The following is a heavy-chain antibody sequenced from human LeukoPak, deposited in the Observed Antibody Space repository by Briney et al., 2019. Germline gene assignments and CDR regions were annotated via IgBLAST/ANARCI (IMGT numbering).Heavy chain of an antibody. CDR3: AKAPVTTCRGAFCYPFDY. Sequence: GGSLRLSCAASGFTLSSYAMSWVRQAPGKGLEWVSAISDTGNTYHADSVKGRFTISRDSSKNTLFLQMNRLRPEDAAVYYCAKAPVTTCRGAFCYPFDYWGLGTLVTVPS. V-gene: IGHV3-23*01. D-gene: IGHD2-15*01. CDR2: ISDTGNT. J-gene: IGHJ4*02. CDR1: GFTLSSYA.